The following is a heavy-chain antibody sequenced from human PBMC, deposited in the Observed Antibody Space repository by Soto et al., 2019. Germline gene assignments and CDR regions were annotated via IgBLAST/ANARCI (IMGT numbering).Heavy chain of an antibody. CDR1: GGSFSGYY. V-gene: IGHV4-34*01. D-gene: IGHD3-3*01. J-gene: IGHJ6*02. CDR2: INHSGST. Sequence: KPSETLSLTGAVYGGSFSGYYWSWIRQPPGKGLEWIGEINHSGSTNYNPSLKSRVTISVDTSKNQFSLKLSSVTAADTAVYYCARGPKRFLEWLFPGPRSYYYYGMDVWGQGTTVTVSS. CDR3: ARGPKRFLEWLFPGPRSYYYYGMDV.